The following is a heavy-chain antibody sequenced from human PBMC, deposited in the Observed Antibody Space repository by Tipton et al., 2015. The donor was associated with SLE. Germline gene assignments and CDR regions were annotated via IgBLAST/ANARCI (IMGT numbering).Heavy chain of an antibody. CDR1: GGSISSGGYY. CDR2: IYYSGST. Sequence: TLSLTCTVSGGSISSGGYYWSWIRQHPGKGLEWIGYIYYSGSTYYNPSLKSRVTISVDTSKNQFSLKLSSVTAADTAVYYCASLFSGSYSPFDYWGQGTLVTVSS. V-gene: IGHV4-31*03. D-gene: IGHD1-26*01. J-gene: IGHJ4*02. CDR3: ASLFSGSYSPFDY.